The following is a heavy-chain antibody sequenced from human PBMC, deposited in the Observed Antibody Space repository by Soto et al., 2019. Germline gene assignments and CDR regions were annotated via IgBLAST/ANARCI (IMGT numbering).Heavy chain of an antibody. CDR2: INSDGSST. D-gene: IGHD7-27*01. CDR3: ASALLNWGLRIDY. J-gene: IGHJ4*02. V-gene: IGHV3-74*01. CDR1: GFTFSSYW. Sequence: EVQLVESGGGLVQPGGSLRLSCAASGFTFSSYWMHWVRQAPGKGLVWVSRINSDGSSTSYADSVKGRFTISRDNAKNTLYLQMNSLRAEDTAVYYCASALLNWGLRIDYWGQGTLVTVSS.